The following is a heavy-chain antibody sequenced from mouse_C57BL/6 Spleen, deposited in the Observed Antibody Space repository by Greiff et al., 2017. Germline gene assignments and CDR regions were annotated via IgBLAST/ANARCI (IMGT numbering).Heavy chain of an antibody. J-gene: IGHJ2*01. CDR2: IYPGDGDT. CDR1: GSAFSSSW. V-gene: IGHV1-82*01. Sequence: QVQLLQSGPELVKPGASVPISCKASGSAFSSSWMNWVKQRPGKGLEWIGGIYPGDGDTNYNGQFKGKALLTADKSSNTAYMQLSSLTSYDSAVYFCARCDPHQYFDYWGQGTTRTVSS. CDR3: ARCDPHQYFDY. D-gene: IGHD2-13*01.